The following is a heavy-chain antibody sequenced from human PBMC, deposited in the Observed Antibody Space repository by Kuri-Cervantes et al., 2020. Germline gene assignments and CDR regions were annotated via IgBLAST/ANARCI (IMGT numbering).Heavy chain of an antibody. CDR3: ATHQKETRSELPFDY. J-gene: IGHJ4*02. Sequence: ASVKVSCKASGYTFTSYYMHWVRQAPGQGLEWMGIINPSGGSTSYAQKFQGRVTMTRDTSTSTVYMELSSLRSEDTAVYYCATHQKETRSELPFDYWGQGTLVTVSS. D-gene: IGHD1-26*01. CDR1: GYTFTSYY. V-gene: IGHV1-46*01. CDR2: INPSGGST.